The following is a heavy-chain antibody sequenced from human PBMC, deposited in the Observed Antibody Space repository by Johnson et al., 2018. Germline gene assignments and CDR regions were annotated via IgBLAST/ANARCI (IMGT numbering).Heavy chain of an antibody. J-gene: IGHJ3*02. CDR2: ITSKTDGGKS. CDR1: GFTFSNDW. Sequence: EVQLVETGGGLVKPGGSLRLSCAASGFTFSNDWMRWVRQAPGKGLGWVGRITSKTDGGKSDDAAPVKGRFTISRDDAKTTLYLQLNSLKTEDTAVYYCTTGRRGAFDIWGQGTMVTVSS. CDR3: TTGRRGAFDI. D-gene: IGHD1-1*01. V-gene: IGHV3-15*01.